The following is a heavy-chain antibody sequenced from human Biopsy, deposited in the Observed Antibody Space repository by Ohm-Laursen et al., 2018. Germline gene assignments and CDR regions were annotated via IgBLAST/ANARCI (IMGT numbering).Heavy chain of an antibody. CDR3: ARHDRSGYWGLDY. CDR1: GGSLNNHY. J-gene: IGHJ4*02. D-gene: IGHD3-22*01. V-gene: IGHV4-4*08. CDR2: IYSSGRT. Sequence: SETLSLTCGVSGGSLNNHYWSWIRQSPGKGLEWLAYIYSSGRTNYNPSLKSRIIVSVDTSKNQLSLKVTSLTATDTAMYYCARHDRSGYWGLDYWGQGALVTVSA.